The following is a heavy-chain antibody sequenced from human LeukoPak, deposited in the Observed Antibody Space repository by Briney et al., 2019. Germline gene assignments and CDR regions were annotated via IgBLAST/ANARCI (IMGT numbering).Heavy chain of an antibody. J-gene: IGHJ4*02. V-gene: IGHV4-38-2*01. D-gene: IGHD3-22*01. Sequence: SETLSLTCAVSGDSINSGYYWGWIRQPPGKGLEWIATIYYSGSTYYNPSLKSRVSISVDTSKDQFSLNLTSVTAADTAVYFCARGLYYYDSSPTDCGQGTLVTVSS. CDR3: ARGLYYYDSSPTD. CDR2: IYYSGST. CDR1: GDSINSGYY.